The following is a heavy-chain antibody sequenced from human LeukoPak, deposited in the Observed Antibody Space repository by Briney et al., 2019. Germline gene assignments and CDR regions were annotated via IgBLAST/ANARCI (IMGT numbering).Heavy chain of an antibody. CDR1: GYTLTELS. V-gene: IGHV1-24*01. D-gene: IGHD2-2*01. J-gene: IGHJ3*02. Sequence: ASVKVSCKVSGYTLTELSMHWVRQAPGKGLEWMGGFDPEDGETIYAQKFQGRVTMTEDTSTDTAYMELSSLRSEDTAVYYCATAQSVVVPAAMPDAFDIWGQGTMVTVSS. CDR2: FDPEDGET. CDR3: ATAQSVVVPAAMPDAFDI.